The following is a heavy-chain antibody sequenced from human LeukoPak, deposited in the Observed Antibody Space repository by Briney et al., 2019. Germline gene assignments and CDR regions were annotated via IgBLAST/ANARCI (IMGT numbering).Heavy chain of an antibody. Sequence: GGSLRLSCAASGFAFSSYAMSWVRQAPGKGLEWVSAISGSGGSTYYADSVKGRFTISRDNSQSTLYLQMNSLRADDTAVYYCRSGYTSASYRPDYWGQGTLVTVSS. CDR3: RSGYTSASYRPDY. D-gene: IGHD6-19*01. CDR2: ISGSGGST. V-gene: IGHV3-23*01. J-gene: IGHJ4*02. CDR1: GFAFSSYA.